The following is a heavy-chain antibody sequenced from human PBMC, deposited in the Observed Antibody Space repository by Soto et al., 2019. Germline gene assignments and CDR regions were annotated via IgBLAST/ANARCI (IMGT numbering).Heavy chain of an antibody. V-gene: IGHV4-4*02. CDR2: MHHGGNP. CDR1: GDSITNNNW. J-gene: IGHJ5*02. CDR3: ARTSGGTYSFDP. D-gene: IGHD3-10*01. Sequence: QVQLQESGPGLVKPSGTLSLTCAGSGDSITNNNWWTWLRQSPGKGLEWIGEMHHGGNPDYNPSLRSRVTISVDKSKNQFSLHLSSVTAADSAVYYCARTSGGTYSFDPWGQGTLVTVSS.